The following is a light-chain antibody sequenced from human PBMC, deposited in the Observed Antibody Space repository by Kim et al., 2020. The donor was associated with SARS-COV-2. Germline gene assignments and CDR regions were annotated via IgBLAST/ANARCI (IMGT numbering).Light chain of an antibody. J-gene: IGLJ2*01. Sequence: SVSPGQTASITCYVDKLGNKYVSWYQQKSGQSPVLVISQDTKRPSEIPERFSGSNSGDTATLTISGTQAMDEADYYCQAWDSRKVIFGGGTQLTVL. CDR1: KLGNKY. CDR2: QDT. V-gene: IGLV3-1*01. CDR3: QAWDSRKVI.